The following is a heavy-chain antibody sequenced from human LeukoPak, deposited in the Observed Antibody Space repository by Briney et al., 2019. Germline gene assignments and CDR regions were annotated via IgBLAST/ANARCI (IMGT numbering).Heavy chain of an antibody. CDR2: INPNSGGT. V-gene: IGHV1-2*02. CDR1: GYSFTRYF. J-gene: IGHJ5*02. D-gene: IGHD4-23*01. Sequence: ASVKVSCKASGYSFTRYFIHWVRPAPGQGLEWMGWINPNSGGTNYAQKFQGRVTMTRDTSISTAYMELSRLRSDDTAVYYCARASLRWEGAVNWLDPWGQGTLVTVSS. CDR3: ARASLRWEGAVNWLDP.